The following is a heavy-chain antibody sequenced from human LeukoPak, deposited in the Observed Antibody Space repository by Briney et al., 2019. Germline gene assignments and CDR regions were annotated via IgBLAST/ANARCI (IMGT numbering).Heavy chain of an antibody. Sequence: PGRSLRLSCVASGFTFGEYAMHWVRQPPGKGLEWVSGISWNSGGIAYADSVKGRFTISRDNAKNSLYLQMNSLRPEDTALYCCVKDMWADVPRHLHCSGVICKVIAFDVWGHGTVVSVSS. D-gene: IGHD2-15*01. J-gene: IGHJ3*01. CDR3: VKDMWADVPRHLHCSGVICKVIAFDV. V-gene: IGHV3-9*01. CDR2: ISWNSGGI. CDR1: GFTFGEYA.